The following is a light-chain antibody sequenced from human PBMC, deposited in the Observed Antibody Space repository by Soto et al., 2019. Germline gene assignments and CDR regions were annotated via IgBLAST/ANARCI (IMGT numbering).Light chain of an antibody. V-gene: IGLV2-11*01. CDR2: DVS. Sequence: QSALTQPRSVSGAPGQSVSISCTGTSSDVGGYNYVSWYQQHPGKAPKLMIYDVSQRSSGVPDRVSGSKSGNTASLTISGLQAEDEADYYCCSYAGSYTYVFGTGTKLTVL. CDR3: CSYAGSYTYV. CDR1: SSDVGGYNY. J-gene: IGLJ1*01.